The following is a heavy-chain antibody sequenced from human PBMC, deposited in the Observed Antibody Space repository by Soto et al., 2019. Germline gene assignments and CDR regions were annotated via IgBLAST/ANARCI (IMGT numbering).Heavy chain of an antibody. V-gene: IGHV5-51*01. D-gene: IGHD6-19*01. CDR3: ARSRFPGIAVAGEIHDAFDI. CDR1: VYSFTSYW. Sequence: GESLKISCKGSVYSFTSYWIGWVRQMPGKGLEWMGIIYPGDSDTRYSPSFQGQVTISADKSISTAYLQWSSLKASDTAMYYCARSRFPGIAVAGEIHDAFDIWGQGTMVTVSS. CDR2: IYPGDSDT. J-gene: IGHJ3*02.